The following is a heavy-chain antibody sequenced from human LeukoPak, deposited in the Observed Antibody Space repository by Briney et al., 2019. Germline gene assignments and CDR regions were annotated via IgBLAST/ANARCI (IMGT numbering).Heavy chain of an antibody. CDR1: GYTFTGYY. Sequence: GASVKVSCKASGYTFTGYYMHWVRQAPGQGLEGMGWINPNSGGTNYAQKFQDRVTMTRDTSINTAYIELRRLRSDDTAVYYCARDGYDSSGYYPLGAFDIWGQGTMVSVSS. CDR3: ARDGYDSSGYYPLGAFDI. D-gene: IGHD3-22*01. V-gene: IGHV1-2*02. CDR2: INPNSGGT. J-gene: IGHJ3*02.